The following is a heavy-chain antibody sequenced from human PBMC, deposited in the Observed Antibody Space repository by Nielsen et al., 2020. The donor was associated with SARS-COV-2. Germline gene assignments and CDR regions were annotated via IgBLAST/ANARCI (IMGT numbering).Heavy chain of an antibody. CDR2: MSSTKNYI. D-gene: IGHD3-22*01. V-gene: IGHV3-11*05. J-gene: IGHJ4*02. Sequence: GESLKISCAASGFSFSDYYMSWIRQAPGKGLEWVSYMSSTKNYIDYADSAKGRFAISRDNAKSSVYLQMNSLRAEDTAVYYCARGPGINSGHYHFDYWGQGTLVTVSS. CDR3: ARGPGINSGHYHFDY. CDR1: GFSFSDYY.